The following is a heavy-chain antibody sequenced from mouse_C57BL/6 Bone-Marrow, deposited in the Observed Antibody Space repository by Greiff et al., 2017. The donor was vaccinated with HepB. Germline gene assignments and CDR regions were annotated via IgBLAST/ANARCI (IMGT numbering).Heavy chain of an antibody. V-gene: IGHV5-6*02. CDR2: ISSGGSYT. D-gene: IGHD2-3*01. CDR3: ARHLGLLDWYFDV. J-gene: IGHJ1*03. CDR1: GFTFSSYG. Sequence: EVKLVESGGDLVKPGGSLKLSCAASGFTFSSYGMSWVRQTPDKRLEWVATISSGGSYTYYPDSVKGRFTISRDNAKNTLYLHMSSLKSEDTAMYYCARHLGLLDWYFDVWGTGTTVTVSS.